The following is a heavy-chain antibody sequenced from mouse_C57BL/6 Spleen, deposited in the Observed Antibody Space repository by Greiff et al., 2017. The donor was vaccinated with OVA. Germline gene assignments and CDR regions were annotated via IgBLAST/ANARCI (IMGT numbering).Heavy chain of an antibody. D-gene: IGHD2-5*01. CDR2: IDPSDSET. Sequence: QVQLQQPGAELVRPGSSVKLSCKASGYTFTSYRMHWVKQRPIQGLEWIGNIDPSDSETHYNQKFKDKATLTVDKSSSTAYMQLSSLTSEDSAVYYCARDSNYFYYAMDYWGQGTSVTVSS. CDR1: GYTFTSYR. V-gene: IGHV1-52*01. CDR3: ARDSNYFYYAMDY. J-gene: IGHJ4*01.